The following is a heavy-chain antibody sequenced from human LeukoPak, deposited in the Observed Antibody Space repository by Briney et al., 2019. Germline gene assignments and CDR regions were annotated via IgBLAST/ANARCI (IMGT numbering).Heavy chain of an antibody. CDR3: ARDSHGTASTR. CDR2: IYSGGTT. V-gene: IGHV3-53*01. D-gene: IGHD6-13*01. CDR1: GFTVNSNY. Sequence: GGSLRLSCTASGFTVNSNYMSWVRQAPGKGLERVSVIYSGGTTHYADSVKGRFTISRDNSKNTLYLQMNSLTAEDTAVYYCARDSHGTASTRWGQGTLVTVSS. J-gene: IGHJ4*02.